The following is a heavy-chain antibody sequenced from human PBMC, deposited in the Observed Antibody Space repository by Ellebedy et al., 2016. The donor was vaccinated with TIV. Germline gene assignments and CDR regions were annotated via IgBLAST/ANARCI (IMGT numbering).Heavy chain of an antibody. V-gene: IGHV3-7*01. D-gene: IGHD5-12*01. Sequence: GESLKISCAASGFPISNFWMAWVRQAPGKGLQWVGNTKEDGSERYYVDSVRGRFTISRDNTKNSLYLEMNRLRVEDTDVYYCAIDRGYDTFDYWGQGILVTVSS. CDR2: TKEDGSER. CDR3: AIDRGYDTFDY. CDR1: GFPISNFW. J-gene: IGHJ4*02.